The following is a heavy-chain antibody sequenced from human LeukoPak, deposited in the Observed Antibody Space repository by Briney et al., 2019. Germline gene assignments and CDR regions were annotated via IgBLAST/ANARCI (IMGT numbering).Heavy chain of an antibody. V-gene: IGHV3-66*02. CDR2: IYSGGST. D-gene: IGHD5-24*01. J-gene: IGHJ4*02. CDR3: ARGATLRADFDY. CDR1: GFTFSSNY. Sequence: GGSLRLSSAASGFTFSSNYMSWVRQAPGKGLEWVSVIYSGGSTYYADSVKGRFTISRDNSKNTLYLQMNRLRAEDTAVYYCARGATLRADFDYWGQGTLVTVSS.